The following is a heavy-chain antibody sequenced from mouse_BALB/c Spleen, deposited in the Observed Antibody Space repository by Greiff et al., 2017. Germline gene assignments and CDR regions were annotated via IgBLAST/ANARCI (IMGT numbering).Heavy chain of an antibody. V-gene: IGHV3-6*02. CDR2: ISYDGSN. CDR1: GYSITSGYY. D-gene: IGHD2-3*01. J-gene: IGHJ4*01. CDR3: ARDRPIYDGYSDAMDY. Sequence: DVQLQESGPGLVKPSQSLSLTCSVTGYSITSGYYWNWIRQFPGNKLEWMGYISYDGSNNYNPSLKNRISITRDTSKNQFFLKLNSVTTEDTATYYCARDRPIYDGYSDAMDYWGQGTSVTVSS.